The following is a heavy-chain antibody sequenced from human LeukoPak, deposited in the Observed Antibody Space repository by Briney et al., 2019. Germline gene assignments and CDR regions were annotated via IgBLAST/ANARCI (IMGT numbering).Heavy chain of an antibody. V-gene: IGHV3-7*01. CDR1: GFSFSSYT. Sequence: SGGSLRLSCVASGFSFSSYTMSWVRQAPGKGLEWVAKMKEDGSDIHYVDSVKGRFTICRDNAKNSLCLQMSSLRVEDTAVYYCARGGAQSLDSWGQGILVTVSS. J-gene: IGHJ4*02. CDR2: MKEDGSDI. D-gene: IGHD4-11*01. CDR3: ARGGAQSLDS.